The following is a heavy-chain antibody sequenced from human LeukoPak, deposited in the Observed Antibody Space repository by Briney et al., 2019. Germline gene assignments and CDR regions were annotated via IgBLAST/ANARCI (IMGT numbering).Heavy chain of an antibody. Sequence: SETLSLTCTVSGGSISSSSYYWGCIRQPPGKGLECIGSIYYSGSTYYNPSLKSRVTISIDTSKNQFSLKLSSVTAADTAVYFCARDQEHCSGTSCYPYWYDSWGQGTLVTVSS. CDR2: IYYSGST. V-gene: IGHV4-39*07. J-gene: IGHJ5*01. CDR1: GGSISSSSYY. CDR3: ARDQEHCSGTSCYPYWYDS. D-gene: IGHD2-2*01.